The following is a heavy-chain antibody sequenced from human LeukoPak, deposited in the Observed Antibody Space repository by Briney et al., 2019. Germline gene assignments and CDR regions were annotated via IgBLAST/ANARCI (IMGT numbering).Heavy chain of an antibody. CDR3: ARVDMVRGVMWFDP. Sequence: ASVKVSCKASGYTFTSYDINWVRQATGQGLEWMGWMNPNSGNTGYAQKFQGRVTMTRNTSISTAYMELSSLRSEDTAVYYCARVDMVRGVMWFDPWGQGTLVTVSS. J-gene: IGHJ5*02. CDR1: GYTFTSYD. D-gene: IGHD3-10*01. V-gene: IGHV1-8*02. CDR2: MNPNSGNT.